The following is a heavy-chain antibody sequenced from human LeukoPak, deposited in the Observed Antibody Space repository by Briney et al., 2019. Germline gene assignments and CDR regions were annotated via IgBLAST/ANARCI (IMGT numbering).Heavy chain of an antibody. J-gene: IGHJ4*02. Sequence: GGSLRLSCAASGFTFSSYWMHWVRQAPGKGLVRVSRINSDGSSTSYADSVKGRFTISRDNAKNTLYLQMNSLRAEDTAVYYCAKDSASYGPPYCFDYWGQGTLVTVSS. CDR1: GFTFSSYW. V-gene: IGHV3-74*01. CDR2: INSDGSST. CDR3: AKDSASYGPPYCFDY. D-gene: IGHD3-10*01.